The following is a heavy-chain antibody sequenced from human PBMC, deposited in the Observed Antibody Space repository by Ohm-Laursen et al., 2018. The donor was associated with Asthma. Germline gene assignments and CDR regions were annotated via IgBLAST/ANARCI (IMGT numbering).Heavy chain of an antibody. D-gene: IGHD3-10*01. Sequence: SLRLSCTASGFTFSSYSMNWVRQAPGKGLEWVSSISSSSSYIYYADSVKGRFTISRDNAKNSLYLQMNSLRAEDTAVYYCARVRGTYRAPVDYWGQGTLVTVSS. V-gene: IGHV3-21*01. CDR1: GFTFSSYS. J-gene: IGHJ4*02. CDR2: ISSSSSYI. CDR3: ARVRGTYRAPVDY.